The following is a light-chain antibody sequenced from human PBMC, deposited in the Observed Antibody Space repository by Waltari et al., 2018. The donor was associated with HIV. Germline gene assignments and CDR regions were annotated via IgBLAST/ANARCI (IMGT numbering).Light chain of an antibody. J-gene: IGLJ2*01. CDR1: NRDIGRDGY. V-gene: IGLV2-8*01. CDR2: EVT. Sequence: QSALTQPPSASGSPGQSVTLSCTGSNRDIGRDGYVPWYQLHPGKAPKLVISEVTKRPSGVSDRFSGSKSANTAFLTVSGLQAEDEADYYCSSFADRDGFYVLFGGGTRLTVL. CDR3: SSFADRDGFYVL.